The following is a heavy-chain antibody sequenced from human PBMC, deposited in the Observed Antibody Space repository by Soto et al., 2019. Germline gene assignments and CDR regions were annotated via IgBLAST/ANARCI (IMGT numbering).Heavy chain of an antibody. J-gene: IGHJ4*02. V-gene: IGHV1-69*13. CDR2: IIPIFGTA. D-gene: IGHD4-17*01. Sequence: ASVKVSCKASGGTFSSYAISWVRQAPGQGLEWMGGIIPIFGTANYAQKFQGRVTITADESTSTAYMELSSLRSEDTAVYYCARDRSGSSMTTVTRLGDWGQGTLVTVSS. CDR1: GGTFSSYA. CDR3: ARDRSGSSMTTVTRLGD.